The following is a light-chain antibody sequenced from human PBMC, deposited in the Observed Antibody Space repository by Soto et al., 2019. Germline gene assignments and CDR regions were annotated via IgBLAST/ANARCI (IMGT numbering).Light chain of an antibody. J-gene: IGLJ1*01. CDR3: SSYTSSSTVYV. Sequence: QSVLTQPASVSGSPGQSITISCTGTSSDVGGYNYVSWYQQHPGKAPKLMIYDVSNRPSGVSNRFSGSKSGNTASLTISGVQADDEADYYCSSYTSSSTVYVFGTGSKGTVL. CDR1: SSDVGGYNY. V-gene: IGLV2-14*01. CDR2: DVS.